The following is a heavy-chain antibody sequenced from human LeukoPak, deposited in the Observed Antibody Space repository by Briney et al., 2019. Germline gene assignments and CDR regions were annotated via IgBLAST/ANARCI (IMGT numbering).Heavy chain of an antibody. J-gene: IGHJ4*02. CDR3: AKIGTTVVTPDY. CDR2: ISTGSSTI. CDR1: GFTFSSHS. Sequence: GGSLRLSCAASGFTFSSHSMNWVRQAPGKGLEWVSYISTGSSTIYYGDSVKGRFTISRDNAKNSLYLQMNSLRDEDTAAYYCAKIGTTVVTPDYWGQGTRVTVSS. V-gene: IGHV3-48*02. D-gene: IGHD4-23*01.